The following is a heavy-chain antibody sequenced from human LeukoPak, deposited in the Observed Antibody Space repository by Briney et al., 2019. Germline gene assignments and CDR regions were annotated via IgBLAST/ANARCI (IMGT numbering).Heavy chain of an antibody. V-gene: IGHV3-30*04. D-gene: IGHD6-6*01. CDR3: ARGGKYSSWLDY. CDR2: ISYDGSNK. CDR1: RFTFSSYA. J-gene: IGHJ4*02. Sequence: GRSLRLTCAASRFTFSSYAMHWVRQAPGKGLEWVAVISYDGSNKYYADSVKGRFTISRDNSKNTLYLQMNSLRAEDTAVYYCARGGKYSSWLDYWGQGTLVTVSS.